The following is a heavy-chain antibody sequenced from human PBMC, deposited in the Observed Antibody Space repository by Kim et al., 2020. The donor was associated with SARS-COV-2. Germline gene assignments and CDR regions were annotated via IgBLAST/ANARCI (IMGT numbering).Heavy chain of an antibody. V-gene: IGHV3-23*01. CDR2: ISGSGGST. D-gene: IGHD6-19*01. J-gene: IGHJ6*02. CDR1: GFTFSSYA. Sequence: GGSLRLSCAASGFTFSSYAMSWVRQAPGKGLEWVSAISGSGGSTYYADSVKGRFTISRDNSKNTLYLQMNSLRAEDTAVYYCAKFVRSSGWYAGDYYYYGMDVWGQGTTVTVSS. CDR3: AKFVRSSGWYAGDYYYYGMDV.